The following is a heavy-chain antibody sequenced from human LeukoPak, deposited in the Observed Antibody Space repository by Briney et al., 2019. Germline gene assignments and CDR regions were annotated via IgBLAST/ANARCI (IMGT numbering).Heavy chain of an antibody. CDR1: GFTFSSYS. D-gene: IGHD3-9*01. V-gene: IGHV3-21*01. Sequence: GGSLRLSCAASGFTFSSYSMNWVRQAPGKGLEWVSSISSSSSYIYYADSLKGRFTISRDNAKNSLYLQMNSLRTVDTAVYFCARDWYDNSDAFDIWGQGTMVTVSS. CDR2: ISSSSSYI. CDR3: ARDWYDNSDAFDI. J-gene: IGHJ3*02.